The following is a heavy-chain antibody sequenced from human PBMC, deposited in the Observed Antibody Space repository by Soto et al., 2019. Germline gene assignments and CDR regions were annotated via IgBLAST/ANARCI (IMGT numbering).Heavy chain of an antibody. V-gene: IGHV4-59*01. Sequence: PSETLSLTCNVSGGSITGYHWSWIRQPPGKGLEWIGYISNSGSTNYNPSLESRVTISVETSKNQISLNLIFVTAADTAVYYCAATPSYWGQGTLVTVSS. CDR1: GGSITGYH. J-gene: IGHJ4*02. CDR2: ISNSGST. CDR3: AATPSY.